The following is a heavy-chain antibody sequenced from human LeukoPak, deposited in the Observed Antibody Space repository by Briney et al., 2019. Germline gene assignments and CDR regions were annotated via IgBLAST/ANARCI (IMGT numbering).Heavy chain of an antibody. Sequence: SVKVSCKASGGTFSSYAIHWVRQAPGQGLEWMGGIIRIFSTTNYAQKFQGRVTISADESTSTAYMELSSLRSEDTAVYYCAREKQWLPQGQAFDIWGQGTMVTVSS. V-gene: IGHV1-69*01. CDR2: IIRIFSTT. CDR3: AREKQWLPQGQAFDI. CDR1: GGTFSSYA. J-gene: IGHJ3*02. D-gene: IGHD6-19*01.